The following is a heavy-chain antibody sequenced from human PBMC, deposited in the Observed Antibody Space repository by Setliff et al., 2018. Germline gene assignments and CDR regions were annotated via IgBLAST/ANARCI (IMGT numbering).Heavy chain of an antibody. CDR1: GYTFTGYG. CDR2: ISPYNGNT. J-gene: IGHJ4*02. CDR3: SRLVRFCTTTACQRLSGDDY. V-gene: IGHV1-18*01. Sequence: GASVKVSCKASGYTFTGYGVSWVRQVPGQGLEWVGWISPYNGNTYYAPKFQGRFIMTADTSTTTAYVELRSLRSDDTAIYYCSRLVRFCTTTACQRLSGDDYWGQGTLVTVSS. D-gene: IGHD4-17*01.